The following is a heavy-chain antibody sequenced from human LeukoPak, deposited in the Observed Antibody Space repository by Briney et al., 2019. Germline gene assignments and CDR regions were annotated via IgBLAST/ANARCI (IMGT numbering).Heavy chain of an antibody. D-gene: IGHD3-22*01. CDR1: GYTFTNYY. J-gene: IGHJ1*01. Sequence: GASVTVSFTASGYTFTNYYVHWARQAPGQGNERIGIIKPLGGGKSYALKFQGRVTMIRDTSTRTAYMELGSLRSEDTAVYYCARDHFDSSGYYYLLGYFEHWGQGTLVTVSS. CDR2: IKPLGGGK. V-gene: IGHV1-46*01. CDR3: ARDHFDSSGYYYLLGYFEH.